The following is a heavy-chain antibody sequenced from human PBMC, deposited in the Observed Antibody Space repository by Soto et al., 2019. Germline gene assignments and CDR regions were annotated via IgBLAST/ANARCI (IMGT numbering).Heavy chain of an antibody. CDR2: IIPIFGTA. D-gene: IGHD2-2*01. V-gene: IGHV1-69*13. J-gene: IGHJ6*02. CDR1: GGTFSSYA. Sequence: GASVKVSCKASGGTFSSYAISWVRQAPGQGLEWMGGIIPIFGTANYAQKFQGRVTITADESTSTAYMELSSLRSEDTAVYYCARDQGGSPAAMLGMDVWGQGTTVTVSS. CDR3: ARDQGGSPAAMLGMDV.